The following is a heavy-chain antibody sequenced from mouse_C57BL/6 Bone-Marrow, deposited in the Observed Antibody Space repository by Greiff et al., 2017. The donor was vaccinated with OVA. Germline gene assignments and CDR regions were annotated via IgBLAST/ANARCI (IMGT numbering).Heavy chain of an antibody. V-gene: IGHV5-17*01. CDR2: ISSGSSTI. J-gene: IGHJ2*01. Sequence: EVQLQQSGGGLVKPGGSLKLSCAASGFTFSDYGMHWVRQAPEKGLEWVAYISSGSSTIYYADTVKGRFTISRDNAKNTLFLQMTSLRSEDTAMYYCARPYYGSKGGYYFDYWGEGTTLTVSS. CDR3: ARPYYGSKGGYYFDY. CDR1: GFTFSDYG. D-gene: IGHD1-1*01.